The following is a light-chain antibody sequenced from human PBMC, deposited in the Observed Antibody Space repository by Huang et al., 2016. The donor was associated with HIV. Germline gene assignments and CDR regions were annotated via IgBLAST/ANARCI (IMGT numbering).Light chain of an antibody. CDR3: QQYNNWPPAT. V-gene: IGKV3-15*01. CDR1: QSVSSN. Sequence: EIVMTQSPATLSVSPGERATLSCRASQSVSSNLAWYQQKPGQAPRLLIYGASTRATGIPARFRGSGSGTEFTLTISSLQSEDFAVYYCQQYNNWPPATFGPGTKVDIK. CDR2: GAS. J-gene: IGKJ3*01.